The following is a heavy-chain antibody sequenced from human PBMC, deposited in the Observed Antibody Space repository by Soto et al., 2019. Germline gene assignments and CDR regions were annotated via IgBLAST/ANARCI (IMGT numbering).Heavy chain of an antibody. CDR2: IIPIFGTA. CDR1: GGTFSSYA. D-gene: IGHD5-18*01. V-gene: IGHV1-69*13. Sequence: SVKVSCKASGGTFSSYAISWVRQAPGQGLEWMGGIIPIFGTANYAQKFQGRVTITADESTSTAYMELSSLRSEDTAVYYCARGRVGGDTAMVNAYYYGMDVWGQGTTVTVSS. CDR3: ARGRVGGDTAMVNAYYYGMDV. J-gene: IGHJ6*02.